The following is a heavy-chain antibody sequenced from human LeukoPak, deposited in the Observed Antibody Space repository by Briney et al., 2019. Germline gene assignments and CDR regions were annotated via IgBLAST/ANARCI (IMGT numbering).Heavy chain of an antibody. V-gene: IGHV5-51*01. CDR2: IYPGDSDT. CDR1: GYSFTSYW. J-gene: IGHJ2*01. CDR3: ARETGMTAKSWYFDL. D-gene: IGHD5-18*01. Sequence: GESLKISCKGSGYSFTSYWIGWVRQMPGKGLEWMGIIYPGDSDTRYSPSFQGQVTISADKSISTAYLQWSSLKASDTAMYYCARETGMTAKSWYFDLWGRGTLVTVSS.